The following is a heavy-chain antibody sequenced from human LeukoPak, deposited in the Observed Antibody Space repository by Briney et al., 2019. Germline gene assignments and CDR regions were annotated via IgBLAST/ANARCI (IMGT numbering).Heavy chain of an antibody. D-gene: IGHD5-24*01. CDR1: GGSISSYY. V-gene: IGHV4-59*01. Sequence: SETLSLTCTASGGSISSYYWSWTRQPPGKGLEWIGYIYYSGSTNYNPSLKSRVTISVDTSKNQFSLKLSSVTAADTAVYYCARAASRDGYKPVVSYWGQGTLVTVSS. CDR2: IYYSGST. CDR3: ARAASRDGYKPVVSY. J-gene: IGHJ4*02.